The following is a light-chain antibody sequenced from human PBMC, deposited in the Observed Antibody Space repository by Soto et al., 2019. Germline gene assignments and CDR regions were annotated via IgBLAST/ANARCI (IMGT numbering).Light chain of an antibody. CDR1: ISDVGGYNY. Sequence: QSALTQPASVSGSPGQSITISCTGTISDVGGYNYISWYQQHPGKAPKFIIYDVRNRPSGVSNRFSGSRSDNTASLTISGLQAEYEGDYYCSSYTSGSTVIFGGGTKLTVL. CDR2: DVR. J-gene: IGLJ2*01. V-gene: IGLV2-14*01. CDR3: SSYTSGSTVI.